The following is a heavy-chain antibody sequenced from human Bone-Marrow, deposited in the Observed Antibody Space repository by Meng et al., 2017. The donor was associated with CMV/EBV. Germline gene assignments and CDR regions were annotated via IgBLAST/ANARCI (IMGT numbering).Heavy chain of an antibody. CDR1: GGSIRSYY. D-gene: IGHD5-18*01. J-gene: IGHJ4*02. CDR2: IYYTGST. Sequence: SETLSLTCTVSGGSIRSYYWSWIRQPPGKGLEWIGYIYYTGSTNYNPSLKSRVTISIDTSKNQFSLKLSSVTAADTAVYYCARGYSYALNWGQGTLVTFAS. V-gene: IGHV4-59*01. CDR3: ARGYSYALN.